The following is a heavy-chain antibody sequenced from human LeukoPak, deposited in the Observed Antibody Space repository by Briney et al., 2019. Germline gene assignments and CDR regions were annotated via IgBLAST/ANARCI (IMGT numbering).Heavy chain of an antibody. V-gene: IGHV1-69*13. CDR1: GGTFSSYA. Sequence: ASVKVSCKASGGTFSSYAISWVRQAPGQGLEWMGGIIPIFGTASYAQKFQGRVTITADESTSTAYMELSSLRSEDTAVYYCARDSYYDFWSGPRLYYYYYMDVWGKGTTVTVSS. CDR2: IIPIFGTA. J-gene: IGHJ6*03. CDR3: ARDSYYDFWSGPRLYYYYYMDV. D-gene: IGHD3-3*01.